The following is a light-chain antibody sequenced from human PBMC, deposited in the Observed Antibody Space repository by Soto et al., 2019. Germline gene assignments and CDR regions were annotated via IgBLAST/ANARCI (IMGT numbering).Light chain of an antibody. CDR3: CSYTITSAWV. J-gene: IGLJ3*02. CDR1: SSDVGGHNY. Sequence: QSVLTQPAAVSGSPGQSITISCTGTSSDVGGHNYVSWYQQHPGDVPKPIIYEVSNRPSGVSSRFSGSKSGNTASLTISGLQAEDEADYYCCSYTITSAWVFGGGTKVTVL. V-gene: IGLV2-14*01. CDR2: EVS.